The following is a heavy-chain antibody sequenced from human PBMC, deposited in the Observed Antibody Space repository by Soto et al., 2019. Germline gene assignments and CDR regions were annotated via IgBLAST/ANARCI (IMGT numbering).Heavy chain of an antibody. V-gene: IGHV1-18*01. J-gene: IGHJ4*02. CDR1: GYTFTSYG. Sequence: ASVKVSCKASGYTFTSYGISWVRQAPGQGLEWMGWISAYNGNTNYAQKLQGRVTMTTDTSTSTAYMELRSLRSDDTAVYYCARVPYYDYVWGTFDYLAQRALVTVSA. CDR3: ARVPYYDYVWGTFDY. D-gene: IGHD3-16*01. CDR2: ISAYNGNT.